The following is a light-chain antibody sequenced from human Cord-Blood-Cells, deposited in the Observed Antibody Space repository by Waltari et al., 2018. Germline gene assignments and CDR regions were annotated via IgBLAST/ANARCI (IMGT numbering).Light chain of an antibody. J-gene: IGKJ4*01. CDR1: QSVLYSSNNKNY. Sequence: DSLAVSLGERATINCKSSQSVLYSSNNKNYLAWYQQKPGQPPKLLIYWASTRESGVPDRFSGSGSGTDFTLTISSLQAEDVAVYYCQQYYSPPLLTFGGGTKVEIK. CDR2: WAS. V-gene: IGKV4-1*01. CDR3: QQYYSPPLLT.